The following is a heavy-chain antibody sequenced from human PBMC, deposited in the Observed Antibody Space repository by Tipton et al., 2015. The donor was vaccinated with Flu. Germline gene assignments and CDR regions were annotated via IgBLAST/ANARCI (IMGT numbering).Heavy chain of an antibody. V-gene: IGHV3-53*01. CDR1: GFTVSSNY. CDR2: IYSGGST. CDR3: ARERDVSDAFDI. D-gene: IGHD5/OR15-5a*01. J-gene: IGHJ3*02. Sequence: SLRLSCAASGFTVSSNYMSWVRQAPGKGLEWVSVIYSGGSTYYADSVKGRFTISRDNSKNTLYLQMNSLRAEDTAVYYCARERDVSDAFDIWGQGTMVTVSS.